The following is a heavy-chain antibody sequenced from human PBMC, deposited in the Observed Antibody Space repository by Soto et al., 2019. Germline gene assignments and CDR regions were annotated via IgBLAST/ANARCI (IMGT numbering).Heavy chain of an antibody. D-gene: IGHD5-12*01. CDR2: ISWNSGSI. CDR1: GFTFDDYA. J-gene: IGHJ5*02. Sequence: EVQLVESGGGLVQPGRSLRLSCAASGFTFDDYAMHWVRQAPGKGLEWVSGISWNSGSIGYADSVKGRFTISRDNAKNSLYLQMNSLRAEDTALYYCAKEFYSGYDLWGQGTLVTVSS. CDR3: AKEFYSGYDL. V-gene: IGHV3-9*01.